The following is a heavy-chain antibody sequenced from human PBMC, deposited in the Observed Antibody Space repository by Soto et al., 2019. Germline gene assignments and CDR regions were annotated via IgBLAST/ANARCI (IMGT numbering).Heavy chain of an antibody. CDR3: ARDSGPAGGGACDI. D-gene: IGHD6-25*01. V-gene: IGHV3-23*01. CDR2: VDVGVGST. J-gene: IGHJ3*02. Sequence: EVQLLESGGGLVQPGGSLRLSCAASGFTFSTHAMIWVRQAPGKGLNWVSTVDVGVGSTYYTDSVKGRFTVSRDNSKNTVYLQLNTLRAEDTAIYFCARDSGPAGGGACDIWGQGTMVTVSS. CDR1: GFTFSTHA.